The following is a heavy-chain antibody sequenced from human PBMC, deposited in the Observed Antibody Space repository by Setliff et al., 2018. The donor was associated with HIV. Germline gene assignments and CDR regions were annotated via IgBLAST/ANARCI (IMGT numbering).Heavy chain of an antibody. Sequence: GSLRLSCAASEFSFSSYWMSWVRQAPGKGLEWVANIKQDGSEKYYVDSVKGRFTISRDNAKNSLYLQMNSLRAEDTAVYYCARDFLYFWEKGGTDKYYFDYWGQGTLVTVSS. D-gene: IGHD3-3*01. CDR2: IKQDGSEK. CDR3: ARDFLYFWEKGGTDKYYFDY. CDR1: EFSFSSYW. J-gene: IGHJ4*02. V-gene: IGHV3-7*01.